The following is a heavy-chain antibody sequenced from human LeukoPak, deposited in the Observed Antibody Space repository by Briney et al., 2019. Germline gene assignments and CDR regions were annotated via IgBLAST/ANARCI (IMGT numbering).Heavy chain of an antibody. Sequence: GESLKISCKGSGYSFTSYWIGWVRQMPGKGLEWMRIIYPGDSDTRYSPSFQGQVTISADKSISTAYLQWSSLKASDTAMYYCARHGTYYDSSGYYFAFDIWGQGTMVTVSS. CDR3: ARHGTYYDSSGYYFAFDI. D-gene: IGHD3-22*01. CDR1: GYSFTSYW. CDR2: IYPGDSDT. V-gene: IGHV5-51*01. J-gene: IGHJ3*02.